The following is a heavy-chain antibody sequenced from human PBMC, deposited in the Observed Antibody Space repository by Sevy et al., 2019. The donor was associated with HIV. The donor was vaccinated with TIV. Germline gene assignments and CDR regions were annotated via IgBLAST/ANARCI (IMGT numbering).Heavy chain of an antibody. CDR1: GASVSSANDY. CDR3: ARDQYYDILTGLYAMDV. CDR2: VFYFGNT. D-gene: IGHD3-9*01. Sequence: SETLSLTCSVSGASVSSANDYWSWIRQPSGKRREWIGYVFYFGNTNYNPSLKSRVTISLDTSKKQFSLNLSSVTAADTAVYYCARDQYYDILTGLYAMDVWGQGTTVTVSS. J-gene: IGHJ6*02. V-gene: IGHV4-61*01.